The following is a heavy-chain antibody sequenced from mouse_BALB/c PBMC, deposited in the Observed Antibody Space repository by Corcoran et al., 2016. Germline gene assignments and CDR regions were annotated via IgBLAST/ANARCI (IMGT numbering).Heavy chain of an antibody. V-gene: IGHV9-3-1*01. CDR2: INTYTGEP. CDR1: GYTFTNYG. D-gene: IGHD6-1*01. Sequence: QIQLVQSGPELKKPGETVKISCKASGYTFTNYGMNWVKQAPGKGLKWMGWINTYTGEPTYADDFKGRFAFSLETSASTAYLQINNLKNEDTATYFCARAPLHYYAMDYWGQGISVTVSS. J-gene: IGHJ4*01. CDR3: ARAPLHYYAMDY.